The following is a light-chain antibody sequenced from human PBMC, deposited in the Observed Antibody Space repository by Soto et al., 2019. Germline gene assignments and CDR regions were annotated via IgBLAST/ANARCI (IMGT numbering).Light chain of an antibody. Sequence: QSARTQPPSVSGSPGQSVAISCTGTSSDVGNSNGVSWYHQPPGTAPKLMIYDVNNRPSGVPDRFSGSKSGNTASLTISGLQAEDEGDYYCSSYTSSSTYVFGTGTKVTVL. CDR3: SSYTSSSTYV. V-gene: IGLV2-18*02. CDR1: SSDVGNSNG. CDR2: DVN. J-gene: IGLJ1*01.